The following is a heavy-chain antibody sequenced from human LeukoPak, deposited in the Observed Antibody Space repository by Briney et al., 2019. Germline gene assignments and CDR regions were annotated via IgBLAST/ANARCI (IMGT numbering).Heavy chain of an antibody. CDR1: GGSFSGYY. CDR2: INHSGST. J-gene: IGHJ4*02. V-gene: IGHV4-34*01. Sequence: SETLSLTCAVYGGSFSGYYWSWIRQPPGKGLEWIGEINHSGSTNYNPSLKSRVTISVDTSKNQFSLKLSSVTAADTAVYYCARFRSRITIFGVGTSLDYWGQGTLVTVSS. D-gene: IGHD3-3*01. CDR3: ARFRSRITIFGVGTSLDY.